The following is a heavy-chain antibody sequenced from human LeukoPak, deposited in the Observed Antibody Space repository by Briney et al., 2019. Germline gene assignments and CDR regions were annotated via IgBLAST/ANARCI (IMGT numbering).Heavy chain of an antibody. V-gene: IGHV5-51*01. CDR1: GYKFISYW. J-gene: IGHJ5*02. Sequence: GESLKISCKGSGYKFISYWIGWVRQLPGKGLEWMGIIYPGDSDTRYSPSFQGQVTISADKSISTAYLQWTSLKASDTAIYYCARQDCSSSTCYSRGWFDPWGQGTLVTVYS. CDR3: ARQDCSSSTCYSRGWFDP. D-gene: IGHD2-2*01. CDR2: IYPGDSDT.